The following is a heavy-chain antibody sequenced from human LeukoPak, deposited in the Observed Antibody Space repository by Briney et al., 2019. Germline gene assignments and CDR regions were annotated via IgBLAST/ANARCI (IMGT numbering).Heavy chain of an antibody. D-gene: IGHD2-15*01. CDR3: ARAGVVADDAFDI. CDR1: GGSISSGDYY. CDR2: IYYSGST. J-gene: IGHJ3*02. V-gene: IGHV4-30-4*08. Sequence: SETLSLTCTVSGGSISSGDYYWSWIRQPPGKGLEWIGYIYYSGSTYYNPSHKSRVTISVDTSKNQFSLKLSSVTAADTAVYYCARAGVVADDAFDIWGQGTMVTVSS.